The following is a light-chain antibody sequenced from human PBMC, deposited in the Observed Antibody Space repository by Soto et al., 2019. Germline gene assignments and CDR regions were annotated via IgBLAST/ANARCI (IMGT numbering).Light chain of an antibody. CDR3: QHYNSYSEA. Sequence: DIQMTQSPSTLSGSVGDRVTITCRASQTISSWLAWYQQKQGKAPKLXIYKASTLKSGVPSRFSGSGSGTELTITISSLQPDDCETYYCQHYNSYSEAFGQGTKVDI. CDR1: QTISSW. CDR2: KAS. V-gene: IGKV1-5*03. J-gene: IGKJ1*01.